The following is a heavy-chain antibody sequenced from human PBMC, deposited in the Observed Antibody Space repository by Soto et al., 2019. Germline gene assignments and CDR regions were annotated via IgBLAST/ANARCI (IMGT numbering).Heavy chain of an antibody. Sequence: ESGGGLVQPGGSLRLSCAASGFSVSSYYMSWFRQAPGKGLEWVSVIYRGGDIYYADSVQGRFTTSRDISRNSLDLQMNSLRVEDTAVYYCARDRRDGDTMWGQGVVVTVSS. V-gene: IGHV3-66*01. CDR2: IYRGGDI. J-gene: IGHJ4*02. CDR1: GFSVSSYY. CDR3: ARDRRDGDTM. D-gene: IGHD3-3*01.